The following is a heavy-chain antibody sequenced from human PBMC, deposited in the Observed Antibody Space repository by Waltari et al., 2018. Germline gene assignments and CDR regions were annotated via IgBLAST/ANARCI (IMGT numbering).Heavy chain of an antibody. V-gene: IGHV3-30*04. D-gene: IGHD3-10*01. CDR1: GFTFSYYA. J-gene: IGHJ4*02. CDR3: ARDSWSGNYPDWDF. Sequence: QVELVESGGGVAQPGRSLRLSCAASGFTFSYYAMHWVRQAPGKGLEWVAVVSFDGSNQYYADSVKGRFTISRDNSQNTLYLQMNSLITEDTAVYYCARDSWSGNYPDWDFWGQGTLVTVSS. CDR2: VSFDGSNQ.